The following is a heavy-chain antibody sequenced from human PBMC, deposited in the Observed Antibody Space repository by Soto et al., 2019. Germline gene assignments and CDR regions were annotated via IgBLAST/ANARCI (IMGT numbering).Heavy chain of an antibody. CDR2: IYYTGST. D-gene: IGHD2-21*02. J-gene: IGHJ4*02. CDR3: ARVPAGGNSDYFDS. V-gene: IGHV4-30-4*01. CDR1: GGSFSSGDYY. Sequence: PSETLSLTCTVSGGSFSSGDYYWSWIRQPPGKGLEWIGYIYYTGSTYYHPSLKSRVTMSVDTSKNQFSLRLSSVTAADTAVYYRARVPAGGNSDYFDSWGQGTLVTVSS.